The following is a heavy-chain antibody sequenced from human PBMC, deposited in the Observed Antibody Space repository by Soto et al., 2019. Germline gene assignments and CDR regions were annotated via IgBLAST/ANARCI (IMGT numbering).Heavy chain of an antibody. D-gene: IGHD4-4*01. CDR2: IKSKTDGGTT. J-gene: IGHJ6*04. CDR3: TDLPTGTQYYYTSGLDV. CDR1: GFTFSNAW. Sequence: GWSLSLSCAASGFTFSNAWMRWVRQAPGKGLEWVGRIKSKTDGGTTDYAAPVKGRFTISRDDSKNTLYLQMNSLKTEDTAVYYWTDLPTGTQYYYTSGLDVWVKAHTVAVS. V-gene: IGHV3-15*01.